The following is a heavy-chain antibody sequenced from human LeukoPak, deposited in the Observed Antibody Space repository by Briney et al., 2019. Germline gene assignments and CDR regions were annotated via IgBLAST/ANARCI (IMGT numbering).Heavy chain of an antibody. CDR2: IIPIFGTA. Sequence: SVKVSCKASGGTFSSYAISWVRQAPGQGLEWMGGIIPIFGTANYAQKFQGRVTITTDESTSTAYMELSSLRSEDTAVYYCARAGYQLPKGSDNWFDPWGQGTLVTVSS. D-gene: IGHD2-2*01. V-gene: IGHV1-69*05. CDR3: ARAGYQLPKGSDNWFDP. CDR1: GGTFSSYA. J-gene: IGHJ5*02.